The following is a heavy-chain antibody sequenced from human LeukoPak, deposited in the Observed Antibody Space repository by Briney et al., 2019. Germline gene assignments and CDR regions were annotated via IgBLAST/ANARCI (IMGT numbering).Heavy chain of an antibody. V-gene: IGHV4-4*07. CDR3: ARDFYASGFYFWFDP. J-gene: IGHJ5*02. Sequence: ASETLSLTCTVSGGYTGSHYWSWIRQPAGKGLEWIGRISPSGTTHYNPSLGSRVTMSVDTSKNYFSLRLSSVTAADTAVYYCARDFYASGFYFWFDPWGQGILVTVSS. CDR1: GGYTGSHY. CDR2: ISPSGTT. D-gene: IGHD2/OR15-2a*01.